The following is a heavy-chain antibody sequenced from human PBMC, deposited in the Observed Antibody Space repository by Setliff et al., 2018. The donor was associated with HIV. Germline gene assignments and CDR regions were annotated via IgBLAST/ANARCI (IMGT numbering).Heavy chain of an antibody. CDR2: IYYSGST. CDR1: GGSISSYF. V-gene: IGHV4-59*01. Sequence: SETLSLTCTVSGGSISSYFWSWVRQPPGKGLEWIGYIYYSGSTNYNPSLKSRVTMSVDTFKNQFSLKLSSVTAADTAVYYCARGLGQQLGRFWYFDLWGQGTMVTVSS. CDR3: ARGLGQQLGRFWYFDL. D-gene: IGHD6-13*01. J-gene: IGHJ3*01.